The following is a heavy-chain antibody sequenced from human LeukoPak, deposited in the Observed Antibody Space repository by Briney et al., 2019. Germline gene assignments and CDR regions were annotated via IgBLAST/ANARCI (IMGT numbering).Heavy chain of an antibody. CDR3: ARGYGLGNGRWYYYYYMDV. Sequence: ASVRVSCKASGYTFTSYDINWVRQATGQGLEWMGWMNPNSGNTGYAQKFQGRVTMTRNTSISTAYMELSSLRSEDTAVYYCARGYGLGNGRWYYYYYMDVWGKGTTVTVSS. J-gene: IGHJ6*03. V-gene: IGHV1-8*01. CDR1: GYTFTSYD. D-gene: IGHD3-10*01. CDR2: MNPNSGNT.